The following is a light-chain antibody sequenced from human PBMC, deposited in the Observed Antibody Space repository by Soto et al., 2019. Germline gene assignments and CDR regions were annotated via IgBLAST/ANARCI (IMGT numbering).Light chain of an antibody. V-gene: IGLV2-14*01. Sequence: QSALTQPASVSESPGQSITISCTGTSSDVGRYDYVSWYQQHPGKVPKLMIYDVSNRPSGVSNRFSGAKSGNTASLTISGLQAEDEADYYCSSHTSSNTVVFGGGTKLTVL. J-gene: IGLJ2*01. CDR3: SSHTSSNTVV. CDR2: DVS. CDR1: SSDVGRYDY.